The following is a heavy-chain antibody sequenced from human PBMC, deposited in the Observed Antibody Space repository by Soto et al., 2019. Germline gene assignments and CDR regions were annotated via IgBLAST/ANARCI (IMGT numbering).Heavy chain of an antibody. Sequence: QVQLVQSGAEVKKPGSSVKVSCKASGGTFSSYAISWVRQAPGQGLEWMGWISAYNGNTNSAQKLQGRVTMTTDTSTSTAYMELRSLRSDDTAVYYCARDHNYYDSSVMGGYWGQGTLVTVSS. CDR3: ARDHNYYDSSVMGGY. CDR2: ISAYNGNT. CDR1: GGTFSSYA. D-gene: IGHD3-22*01. V-gene: IGHV1-18*01. J-gene: IGHJ4*02.